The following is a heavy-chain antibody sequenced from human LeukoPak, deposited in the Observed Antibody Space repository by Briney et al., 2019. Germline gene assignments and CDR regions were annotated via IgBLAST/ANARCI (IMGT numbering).Heavy chain of an antibody. CDR1: GFTFSSYA. Sequence: GGSLRLSCAASGFTFSSYAMSWVRQAPGKGLEWVSAISGSGGSTYYADSVKGRFTISRDNSKNTLYLQMNSLRAGDTAVYYCAKDPLWFGELSGWFDPWGQGTLVTVSS. D-gene: IGHD3-10*01. CDR2: ISGSGGST. V-gene: IGHV3-23*01. J-gene: IGHJ5*02. CDR3: AKDPLWFGELSGWFDP.